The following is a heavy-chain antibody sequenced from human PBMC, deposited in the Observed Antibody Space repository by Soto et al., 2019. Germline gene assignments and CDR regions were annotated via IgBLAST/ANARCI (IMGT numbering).Heavy chain of an antibody. Sequence: QVQLQESGPGLVKPSQTLSLTCTVSGGSISSGGYYWNWIRQHPGKGLEWIGYIYYIGSTYYNPSPXTXXTIPLATSKNQSSLKLSSVTVADTAVYYCARSVFPWGQGMLVTVSS. CDR3: ARSVFP. V-gene: IGHV4-31*03. CDR2: IYYIGST. J-gene: IGHJ5*02. CDR1: GGSISSGGYY.